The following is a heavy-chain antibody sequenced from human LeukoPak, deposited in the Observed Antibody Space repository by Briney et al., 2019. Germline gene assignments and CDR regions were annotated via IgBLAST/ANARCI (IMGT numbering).Heavy chain of an antibody. CDR2: ISSSSSI. Sequence: GGSLRLSCAVSGFTFSSYSMNWVRQAPGKGLEWVSYISSSSSIYYPDSVKGRFTVSRDNGKNPLYLQMNSLRAEDTAVYYCARGDYYYYYMDVWGKGTTVSVSS. CDR1: GFTFSSYS. V-gene: IGHV3-48*04. CDR3: ARGDYYYYYMDV. J-gene: IGHJ6*03.